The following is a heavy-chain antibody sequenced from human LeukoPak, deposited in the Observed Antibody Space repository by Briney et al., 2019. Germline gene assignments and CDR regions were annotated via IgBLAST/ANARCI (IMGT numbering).Heavy chain of an antibody. D-gene: IGHD6-19*01. Sequence: ASVKVSCKASGYTFTSYDINWVRQATGQGLEWMGWMNPNSGNTGYAQKFQGRVTMTRNTSISAAYMELSSLRSEDTAVYYCARGLREKPGIAVAGTTRDDYWGQGTLVTVSS. V-gene: IGHV1-8*01. CDR1: GYTFTSYD. J-gene: IGHJ4*02. CDR2: MNPNSGNT. CDR3: ARGLREKPGIAVAGTTRDDY.